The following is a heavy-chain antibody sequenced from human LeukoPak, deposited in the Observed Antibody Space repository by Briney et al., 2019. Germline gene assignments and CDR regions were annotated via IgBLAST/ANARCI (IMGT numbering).Heavy chain of an antibody. CDR3: ARMGNYGDHIDY. D-gene: IGHD4-17*01. Sequence: SVKVSCKASGGTFSSYAISWVRQAPGQGLEWMGGIIPIFGTANYAQKFQGRVTITADESTSTAYMELSSLRSEVTAVYYCARMGNYGDHIDYWGQGTLVTVSS. J-gene: IGHJ4*02. V-gene: IGHV1-69*13. CDR1: GGTFSSYA. CDR2: IIPIFGTA.